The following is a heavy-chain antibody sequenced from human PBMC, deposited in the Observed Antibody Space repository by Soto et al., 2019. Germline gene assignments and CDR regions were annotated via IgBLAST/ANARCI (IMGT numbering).Heavy chain of an antibody. D-gene: IGHD2-15*01. CDR1: GGSISSGDYY. Sequence: SETLSLTCTVSGGSISSGDYYWSWIRQPPGKGLEWIGYIYYSGSTYYNPSLKSRVTISVDTSKNQFSLKLSSVTAADTAVYYCARAVGYCSGGSCYLGDYYYYGMDVWGQGTTVTVSS. CDR3: ARAVGYCSGGSCYLGDYYYYGMDV. J-gene: IGHJ6*02. V-gene: IGHV4-30-4*01. CDR2: IYYSGST.